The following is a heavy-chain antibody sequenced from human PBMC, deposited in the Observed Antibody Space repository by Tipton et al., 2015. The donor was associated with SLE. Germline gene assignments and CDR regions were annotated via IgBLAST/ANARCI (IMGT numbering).Heavy chain of an antibody. V-gene: IGHV4-59*01. CDR2: IYYSGST. J-gene: IGHJ4*02. Sequence: TLSLTCTVSGGSISSYYWSWIRQPPGKGLEWIGYIYYSGSTNYNPSLKSRVTISVDTSKNQFSLKLSSVTAAATAVYYCARWAGHTVNFDYCGQGSLVTVSS. CDR3: ARWAGHTVNFDY. CDR1: GGSISSYY. D-gene: IGHD4-11*01.